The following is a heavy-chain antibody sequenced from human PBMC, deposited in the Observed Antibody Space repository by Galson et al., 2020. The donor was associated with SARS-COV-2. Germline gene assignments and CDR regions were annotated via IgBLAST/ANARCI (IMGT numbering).Heavy chain of an antibody. Sequence: ETGGSLRLSCAASGFTFSNYAMHWVRQAPGKGLEWVAIISYDGTNKYYADSVRGRFTISRDNSKNTLSLQMSSLRVEDTAVYYCARDHNVRDYSGYEYWGQGTLV. D-gene: IGHD5-12*01. CDR1: GFTFSNYA. CDR2: ISYDGTNK. J-gene: IGHJ4*02. V-gene: IGHV3-30-3*01. CDR3: ARDHNVRDYSGYEY.